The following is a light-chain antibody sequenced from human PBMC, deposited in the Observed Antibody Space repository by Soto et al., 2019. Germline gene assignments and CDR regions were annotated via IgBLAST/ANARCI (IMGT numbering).Light chain of an antibody. Sequence: EIVLTQSPATLSLSPGERATLSCRASQSFSSSFLAWYQQKPGQAPRLLIYGSSSRATGIPARFSGSGSGTDFSLTISRLEPEDFAVYYCQQYGSSSWTFGQGTKVEIK. CDR3: QQYGSSSWT. V-gene: IGKV3-20*01. J-gene: IGKJ1*01. CDR1: QSFSSSF. CDR2: GSS.